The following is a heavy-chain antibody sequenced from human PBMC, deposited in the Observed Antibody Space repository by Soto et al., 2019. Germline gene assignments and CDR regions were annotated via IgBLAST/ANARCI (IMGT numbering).Heavy chain of an antibody. CDR2: IYPSGST. D-gene: IGHD2-15*01. V-gene: IGHV4-4*02. CDR1: GGSISSSNW. J-gene: IGHJ6*02. Sequence: QVQLQESGPGLVKPSGTLSLTCAVSGGSISSSNWWSWVRQPPGKGLEWIGEIYPSGSTNYNPSLKGPVTTSVDKSKNHFSLRLRSVTAADTAEYYCGSVVGGYYYGMDVWGQGTTVTVSS. CDR3: GSVVGGYYYGMDV.